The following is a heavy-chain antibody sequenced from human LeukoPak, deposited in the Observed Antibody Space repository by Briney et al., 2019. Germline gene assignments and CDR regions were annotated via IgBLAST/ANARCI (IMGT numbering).Heavy chain of an antibody. CDR1: GGSISSGSYY. J-gene: IGHJ5*02. Sequence: SQTLSLTCTVSGGSISSGSYYWSWIRQPAGKGLEWVGRIYTSGSTNYNPSLKSRVTMSVDTSKNQFSLKLSSVTAADTAVYYCAREPLIGRQWLVTYNWSDPWGQGTLVTVSS. CDR3: AREPLIGRQWLVTYNWSDP. D-gene: IGHD6-19*01. V-gene: IGHV4-61*02. CDR2: IYTSGST.